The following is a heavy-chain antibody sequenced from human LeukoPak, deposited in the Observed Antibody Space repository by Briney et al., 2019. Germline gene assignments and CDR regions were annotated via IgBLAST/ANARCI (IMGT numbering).Heavy chain of an antibody. V-gene: IGHV5-51*01. J-gene: IGHJ4*02. CDR1: GYNFNSYW. Sequence: GESLKISCKGPGYNFNSYWIGWVRQMPGKGLEWMGIIYPGDSDTSYSPSFQGQVTISANKSISTAYLQWSTLKGSDTAMYFCARRIGSSRSLDFWGQGTLVSVSS. CDR2: IYPGDSDT. CDR3: ARRIGSSRSLDF. D-gene: IGHD1-26*01.